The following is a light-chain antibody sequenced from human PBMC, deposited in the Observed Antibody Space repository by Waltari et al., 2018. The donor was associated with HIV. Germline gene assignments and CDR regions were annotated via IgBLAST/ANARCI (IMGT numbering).Light chain of an antibody. CDR3: QQYNHWPLA. Sequence: EIVMTQSQSMLSVSPGERATLACRASQSVSRNVDWYQQRPRQAPRLLICGASVRATDIPGMFSGSGSGTEFPLTISILQSEDFAFYSCQQYNHWPLAFGPGTKVE. V-gene: IGKV3D-15*03. CDR2: GAS. CDR1: QSVSRN. J-gene: IGKJ1*01.